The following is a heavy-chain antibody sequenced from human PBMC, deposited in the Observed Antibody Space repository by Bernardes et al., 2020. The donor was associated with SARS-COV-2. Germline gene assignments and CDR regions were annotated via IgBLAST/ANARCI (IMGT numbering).Heavy chain of an antibody. CDR1: GGSISSHY. J-gene: IGHJ2*01. D-gene: IGHD3-16*01. Sequence: SETLSLTCTVSGGSISSHYWSWIRQPPGKGLEWIGSIYYSGSTTYNPSLKSRVTLSVDTSKNQLSLKLSSVTAADTAVYYCVRAVWGIWYFDLWGRGTLVTVSS. CDR2: IYYSGST. V-gene: IGHV4-59*11. CDR3: VRAVWGIWYFDL.